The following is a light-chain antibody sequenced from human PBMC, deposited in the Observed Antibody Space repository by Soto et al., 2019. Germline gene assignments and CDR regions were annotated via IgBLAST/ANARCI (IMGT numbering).Light chain of an antibody. J-gene: IGKJ1*01. Sequence: DIVMTQSPDSLAVSLGERATINCKSSQSVLYTSNNKNYLACYQQKPGQPPKLLIYWASTRESGVPDRFSGSGSGTDFTLTISSLQAEDVAVYYCQQYFRPWTFGQGTKVEIK. CDR1: QSVLYTSNNKNY. V-gene: IGKV4-1*01. CDR3: QQYFRPWT. CDR2: WAS.